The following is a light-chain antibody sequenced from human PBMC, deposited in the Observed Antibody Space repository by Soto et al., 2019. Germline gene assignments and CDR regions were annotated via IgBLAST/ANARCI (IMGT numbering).Light chain of an antibody. J-gene: IGKJ1*01. CDR3: QQSYSTTWT. Sequence: DIQMTQSPSSLSDSAGDRVTITCRASQGISTYLNWYQQKPGKAPKLMIYAASSLQSGVPSRVSGSGSETDFTLTISSLQPEDFATYSCQQSYSTTWTFGQGTKV. CDR2: AAS. CDR1: QGISTY. V-gene: IGKV1-39*01.